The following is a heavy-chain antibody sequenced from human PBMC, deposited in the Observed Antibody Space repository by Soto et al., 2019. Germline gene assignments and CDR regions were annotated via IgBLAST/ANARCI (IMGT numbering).Heavy chain of an antibody. CDR2: ISAYNGTK. CDR1: GYTFTRYG. V-gene: IGHV1-18*04. J-gene: IGHJ4*02. CDR3: ARPMSIRISGYESYFDY. D-gene: IGHD5-12*01. Sequence: AAVKVSCKASGYTFTRYGISWVRQAPGQGGEWMGWISAYNGTKNYAQENQRSATITTDTSKRTAYLELRSMRSDDTAEYYCARPMSIRISGYESYFDYWGQGTLVTVSS.